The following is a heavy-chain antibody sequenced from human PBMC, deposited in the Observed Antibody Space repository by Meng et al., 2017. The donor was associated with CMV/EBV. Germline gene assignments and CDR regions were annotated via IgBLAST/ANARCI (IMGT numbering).Heavy chain of an antibody. CDR1: GGSISRHDYY. CDR3: ARAAYSSSWFDS. CDR2: IYYRGST. Sequence: SETLSLTCTVSGGSISRHDYYWGWIRQPPGKGLEWIGYIYYRGSTHYNPSLKSRLTMSVDTSKNQFSLKLSSVTAADTAMYYCARAAYSSSWFDSWGQGTPVTVSS. D-gene: IGHD6-6*01. J-gene: IGHJ5*01. V-gene: IGHV4-30-4*01.